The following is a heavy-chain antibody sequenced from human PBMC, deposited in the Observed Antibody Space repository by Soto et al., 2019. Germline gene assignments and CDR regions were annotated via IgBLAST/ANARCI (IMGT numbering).Heavy chain of an antibody. CDR1: GYSFTSYW. Sequence: EVQLVQSGAEVKKPGESLRISCKGSGYSFTSYWSSWVRQMPGKGLEWMGRIDPSDSYTNYSPSFQGHVTISADKSVSTAYPQWSSLKASGTAMYYCARRGYGGYGGGDAFDIWGQGTMVTVSS. CDR3: ARRGYGGYGGGDAFDI. D-gene: IGHD5-12*01. CDR2: IDPSDSYT. J-gene: IGHJ3*02. V-gene: IGHV5-10-1*03.